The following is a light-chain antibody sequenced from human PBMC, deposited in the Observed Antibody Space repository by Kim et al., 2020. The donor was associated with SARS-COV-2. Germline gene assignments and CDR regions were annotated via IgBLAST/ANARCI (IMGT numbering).Light chain of an antibody. Sequence: DMRMTQSPSSLSASVGDRVTITCRANQEMSNYVAWYQQIAGKIPKLLIYDASTLQSGVPSRFSGSRSGTDFSLTITSLQPEDAATYYCQRYDNAPWTFGQGTKVDIK. V-gene: IGKV1-27*01. J-gene: IGKJ1*01. CDR1: QEMSNY. CDR3: QRYDNAPWT. CDR2: DAS.